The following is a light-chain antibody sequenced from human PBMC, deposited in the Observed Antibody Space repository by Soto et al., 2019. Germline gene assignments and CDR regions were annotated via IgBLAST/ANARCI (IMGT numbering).Light chain of an antibody. Sequence: SALTQPASVSGSPGQSITISCTGTSSDIGAYNYVSWYQQYPGKAPKLMIYGVTNRPSGVSNRFSGSKTGNTASLTISGLQAEDEADYYCFSHRRGDSHVFGTGTKLTVL. CDR3: FSHRRGDSHV. V-gene: IGLV2-14*01. CDR2: GVT. CDR1: SSDIGAYNY. J-gene: IGLJ1*01.